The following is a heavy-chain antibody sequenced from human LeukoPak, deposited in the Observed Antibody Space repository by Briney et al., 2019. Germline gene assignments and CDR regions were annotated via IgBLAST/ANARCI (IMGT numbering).Heavy chain of an antibody. V-gene: IGHV3-11*04. CDR1: GFTFSDYY. CDR2: ISSSGSTI. D-gene: IGHD3-22*01. Sequence: GGSLRLSCAASGFTFSDYYMSWIRQAPGKGLEWVSYISSSGSTIYYADSVKGRFTISRDNTKNSLFLHMSSLRAEDTAVYFCASSYFDNSLHAYDIWGQGTMVTVSS. CDR3: ASSYFDNSLHAYDI. J-gene: IGHJ3*02.